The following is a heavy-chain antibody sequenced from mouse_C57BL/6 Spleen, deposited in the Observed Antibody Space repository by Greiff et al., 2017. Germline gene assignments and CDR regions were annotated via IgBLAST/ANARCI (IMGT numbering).Heavy chain of an antibody. Sequence: VQLQQPGAELVKPGASVKLSCKASGYTFTSYWMHWVKQRPGRGLVWIGRIDPNSVGTKYTEKFKSKATLTVDKPSSTANIQLSSLTSESSAVYYCARPSTVVGFDYWGQGTTLTVSS. CDR1: GYTFTSYW. CDR3: ARPSTVVGFDY. D-gene: IGHD1-1*01. J-gene: IGHJ2*01. V-gene: IGHV1-72*01. CDR2: IDPNSVGT.